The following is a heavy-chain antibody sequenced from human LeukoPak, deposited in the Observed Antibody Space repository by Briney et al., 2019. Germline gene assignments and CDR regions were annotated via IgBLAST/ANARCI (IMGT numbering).Heavy chain of an antibody. Sequence: AAVKVSLKTSGYTFTSYGISWVRQAPGQGLEWMGWISAYNSNTNYAQKLQGRVTMTTDTSTSTAYMELRSLRSDDTAVYYCARKGGSYKNWFDPWGQRTLVTVSS. CDR1: GYTFTSYG. V-gene: IGHV1-18*01. CDR3: ARKGGSYKNWFDP. J-gene: IGHJ5*01. CDR2: ISAYNSNT. D-gene: IGHD2-15*01.